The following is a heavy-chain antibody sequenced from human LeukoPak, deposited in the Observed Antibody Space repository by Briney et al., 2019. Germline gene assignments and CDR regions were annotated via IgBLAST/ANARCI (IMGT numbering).Heavy chain of an antibody. J-gene: IGHJ6*02. CDR2: IWYDGSNK. CDR1: GFTFSSYG. D-gene: IGHD2-21*02. Sequence: GGSLRLSCAASGFTFSSYGMHWVRQAPGKGLEWVAVIWYDGSNKYYADSVNGRFTISRDNSKNPLYLQMNSLRAEDTAVYYCARDHIVVVTATRQGDYYGMDVWGQGTTVTVSS. V-gene: IGHV3-33*01. CDR3: ARDHIVVVTATRQGDYYGMDV.